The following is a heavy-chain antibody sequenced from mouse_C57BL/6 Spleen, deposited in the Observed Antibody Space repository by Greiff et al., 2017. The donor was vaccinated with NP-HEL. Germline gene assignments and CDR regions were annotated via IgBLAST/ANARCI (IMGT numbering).Heavy chain of an antibody. CDR2: IWSGGST. Sequence: VKLVESGPGLVQPSQRLSITCTVSGFSLTSYGVHWVRQSPGKGLEWLGVIWSGGSTDYNAAFISRLSISKDNSKSQVFFKMNSLQADDTAIYYCARRGYDYEGYFDVWGTGTTVTVSS. D-gene: IGHD2-4*01. V-gene: IGHV2-2*01. J-gene: IGHJ1*03. CDR3: ARRGYDYEGYFDV. CDR1: GFSLTSYG.